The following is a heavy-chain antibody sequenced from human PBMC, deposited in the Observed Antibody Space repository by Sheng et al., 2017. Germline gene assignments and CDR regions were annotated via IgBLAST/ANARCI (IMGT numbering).Heavy chain of an antibody. CDR1: GFTFSSYG. CDR2: ISYDGSNK. D-gene: IGHD1-26*01. Sequence: ESGGGVVQPGRSLRLSCAASGFTFSSYGMHWVRQAPGKGLEWVAVISYDGSNKYYADSVKGRFTISRDNSKNTLYLQMNSLRAEDTAVYYCARGGEGATFLDAFDIWGQGTMVTVSS. CDR3: ARGGEGATFLDAFDI. J-gene: IGHJ3*02. V-gene: IGHV3-30*03.